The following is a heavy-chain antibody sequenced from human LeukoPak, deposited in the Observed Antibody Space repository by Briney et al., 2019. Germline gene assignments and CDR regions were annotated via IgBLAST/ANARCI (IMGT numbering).Heavy chain of an antibody. Sequence: SETLSLTCTVSGGSISSSSYYWGWIRQPPGKGLEWIGSIYYSGSTYYNPSLKSRVTISVDTSKNQFSLKLSSVTAADTAVYYCARPLLYSGYDGDVDYWGQGTLVTVSS. CDR3: ARPLLYSGYDGDVDY. V-gene: IGHV4-39*07. D-gene: IGHD5-12*01. CDR2: IYYSGST. CDR1: GGSISSSSYY. J-gene: IGHJ4*02.